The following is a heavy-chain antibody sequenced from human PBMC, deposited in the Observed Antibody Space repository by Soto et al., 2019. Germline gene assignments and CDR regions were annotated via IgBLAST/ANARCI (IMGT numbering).Heavy chain of an antibody. V-gene: IGHV3-21*01. D-gene: IGHD5-18*01. CDR1: GFTFSTYS. CDR3: ATTSRGYRYAQSDY. CDR2: ISSSSSYL. Sequence: EVQMVESGGGLVKPGGSLRLSCAASGFTFSTYSMNWVRQAPGKGLEWVSSISSSSSYLYYADSVKGRFTISRDNAKNSLYLQMNSLRAEDTAVYYCATTSRGYRYAQSDYWGQGTLVTVSS. J-gene: IGHJ4*02.